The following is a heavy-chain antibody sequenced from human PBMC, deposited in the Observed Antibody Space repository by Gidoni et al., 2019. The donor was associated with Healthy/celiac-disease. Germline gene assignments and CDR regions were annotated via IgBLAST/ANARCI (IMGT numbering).Heavy chain of an antibody. CDR1: GYSFTSYW. V-gene: IGHV5-51*01. J-gene: IGHJ4*02. D-gene: IGHD3-22*01. CDR2: IYPGDAET. Sequence: EVQLVQSGAEVKQPGESLKISCQGSGYSFTSYWIGWVRQMPGKGLEWMGIIYPGDAETRYSPSFQGQVTISADKSSSTAYLQWSSLKASDTAMYYCARGSPYYYDSSGYSATDYWGQGTLVTVSS. CDR3: ARGSPYYYDSSGYSATDY.